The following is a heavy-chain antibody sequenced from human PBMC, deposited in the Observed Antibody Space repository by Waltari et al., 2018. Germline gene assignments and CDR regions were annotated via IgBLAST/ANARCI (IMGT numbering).Heavy chain of an antibody. CDR1: GYSFTSYW. Sequence: EVQLAQSGAEVKKPGESLKISCTGSGYSFTSYWIGWVRQMPGTGQEWMGIIYPGDSDTRYSPSFQGQVTISADKSISTAYLQWSSLKASDTAMYYCARHAGALKYGQQLDGDAFDIWGQGTMVTVSS. CDR2: IYPGDSDT. J-gene: IGHJ3*02. D-gene: IGHD6-13*01. CDR3: ARHAGALKYGQQLDGDAFDI. V-gene: IGHV5-51*01.